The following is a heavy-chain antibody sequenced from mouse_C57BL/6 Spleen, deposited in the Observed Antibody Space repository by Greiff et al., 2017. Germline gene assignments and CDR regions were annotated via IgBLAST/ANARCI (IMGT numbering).Heavy chain of an antibody. Sequence: VKVEESGPGLVQPSQSLSITCTVSGFSLTSYGVHWVRQSPGKGLEWLGVIWSGGSTDYNAAFISRLSISKDNSKSQVFFKMNSLQADDTAIYYCARNRYYGSSYHWYFDVWGTGTTVTVSS. CDR1: GFSLTSYG. V-gene: IGHV2-2*01. D-gene: IGHD1-1*01. CDR2: IWSGGST. J-gene: IGHJ1*03. CDR3: ARNRYYGSSYHWYFDV.